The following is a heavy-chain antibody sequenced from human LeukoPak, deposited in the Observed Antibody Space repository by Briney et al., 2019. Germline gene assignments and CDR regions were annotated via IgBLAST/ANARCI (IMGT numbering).Heavy chain of an antibody. J-gene: IGHJ4*02. CDR2: IYYSGST. CDR1: GGSISSYY. CDR3: ARDAGVVPYYFDY. D-gene: IGHD3-3*01. V-gene: IGHV4-59*01. Sequence: ASETLPLTCTVSGGSISSYYWSWIRQPPGKGLEWIGYIYYSGSTNYNPSLKSRVTISVDTSKNQFSLKLSSVTAADTAVYYCARDAGVVPYYFDYWGQGTLVTVSS.